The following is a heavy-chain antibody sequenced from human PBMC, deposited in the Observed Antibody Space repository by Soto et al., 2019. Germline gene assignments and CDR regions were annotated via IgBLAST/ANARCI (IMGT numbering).Heavy chain of an antibody. CDR3: ARGPYDFWSGYIADAFDV. Sequence: QVQLVESGGSVVQPGRSLRLSCAASGFTFSSYTLHWVRQAPGKGLEWVALISYDGSNKYYADSVKGRFTISRDNSQDTLISPNDSLKPEDPAFFFCARGPYDFWSGYIADAFDVWGQGTMVTVSS. CDR1: GFTFSSYT. V-gene: IGHV3-30-3*01. J-gene: IGHJ3*01. D-gene: IGHD3-3*01. CDR2: ISYDGSNK.